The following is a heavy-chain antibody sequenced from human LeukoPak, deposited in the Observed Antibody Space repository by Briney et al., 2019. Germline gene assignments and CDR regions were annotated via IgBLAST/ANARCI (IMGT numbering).Heavy chain of an antibody. CDR3: ARDRWQQNYYYYGMDV. J-gene: IGHJ6*02. CDR1: GFTFDHYS. CDR2: ITWNSDSV. Sequence: GGSLRLSCAASGFTFDHYSMHWVRRAPGKGLEWVAGITWNSDSVGYGDSVKGRFTISRDNAKNSLHLQMNSLRAEDTAVYYCARDRWQQNYYYYGMDVWGQGTTVTVSS. V-gene: IGHV3-9*01. D-gene: IGHD6-13*01.